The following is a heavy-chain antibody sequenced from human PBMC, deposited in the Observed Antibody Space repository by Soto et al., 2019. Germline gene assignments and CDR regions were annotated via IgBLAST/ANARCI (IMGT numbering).Heavy chain of an antibody. CDR2: ISSSGSTI. CDR1: GFTFSDYY. D-gene: IGHD2-2*01. CDR3: ARVEGYCSSTSCPMTVDY. J-gene: IGHJ4*02. V-gene: IGHV3-11*01. Sequence: QVQLVESGGGLVKPGGSLRLSCAASGFTFSDYYMSWIRQAPGKGLEWVSYISSSGSTIYYADSVKGRFTISRDKAKNSLYLQKNSMRAEDTAVYYCARVEGYCSSTSCPMTVDYWGQGTLVTVSS.